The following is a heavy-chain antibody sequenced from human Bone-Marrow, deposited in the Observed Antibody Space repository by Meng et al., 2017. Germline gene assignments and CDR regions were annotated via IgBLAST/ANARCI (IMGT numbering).Heavy chain of an antibody. V-gene: IGHV3-30*04. CDR2: ISYDGSNK. CDR1: GFTFSSYA. J-gene: IGHJ6*02. Sequence: GESLKISCAASGFTFSSYAMHWVRQAPGKGLEWVEVISYDGSNKYYADAVKGRFTISRDNSKNTLYLQMNSLRAEDTAVYYCARDRESSGWYVAYYYYGMDVWGQGTTVTVSS. D-gene: IGHD6-19*01. CDR3: ARDRESSGWYVAYYYYGMDV.